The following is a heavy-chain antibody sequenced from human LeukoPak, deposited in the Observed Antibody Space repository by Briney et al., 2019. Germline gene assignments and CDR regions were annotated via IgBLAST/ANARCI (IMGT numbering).Heavy chain of an antibody. CDR3: AKGVGGIYSYYYMDV. J-gene: IGHJ6*03. CDR2: ISGSGGTT. CDR1: GFAFSSSA. Sequence: GGSLRLSCAASGFAFSSSAMSWVRQAPGKGLEWVSAISGSGGTTYYADSVKGRFTISRDNSKSTLYLHMNSLRAEDTAVYYCAKGVGGIYSYYYMDVWGKGTTVTVSS. D-gene: IGHD3-16*01. V-gene: IGHV3-23*01.